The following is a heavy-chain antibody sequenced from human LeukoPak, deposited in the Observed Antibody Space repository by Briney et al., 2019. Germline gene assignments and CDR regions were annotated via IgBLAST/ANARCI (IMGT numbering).Heavy chain of an antibody. V-gene: IGHV3-33*01. D-gene: IGHD6-19*01. Sequence: PGGSLRLSCAASGFTFSSYGMHWVRQAPGKGLEWVAVIWYDGSNKYYADSVKGRFTISRDNSKNTLYLQMNSLRAEDTAVYYCARGLEDSSGWYYFDYWGQGTLVTVPS. CDR3: ARGLEDSSGWYYFDY. J-gene: IGHJ4*02. CDR1: GFTFSSYG. CDR2: IWYDGSNK.